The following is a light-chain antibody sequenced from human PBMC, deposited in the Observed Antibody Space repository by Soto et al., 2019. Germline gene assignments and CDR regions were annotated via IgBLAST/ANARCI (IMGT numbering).Light chain of an antibody. CDR2: SNY. CDR1: SSNIGSKT. J-gene: IGLJ1*01. CDR3: SAWDASLNGYV. V-gene: IGLV1-44*01. Sequence: QSVLTQPPSASGTPGQRVTISCSGSSSNIGSKTVNWYQQLPGTAPKLHIYSNYQRPSGIPDRFSGSKSGTSASLAISGLQSEDEADYYCSAWDASLNGYVFGTGTKLTVL.